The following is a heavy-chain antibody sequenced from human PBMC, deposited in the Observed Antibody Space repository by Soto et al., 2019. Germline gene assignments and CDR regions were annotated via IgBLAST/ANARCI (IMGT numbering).Heavy chain of an antibody. V-gene: IGHV5-51*01. D-gene: IGHD2-15*01. Sequence: PGESLKISCKGSGYSFTSYWIGWVRQMPGKGLEWMGIIYPGDSDTRYSPSFQGQVTISADKSISTAYLQRSSLKASDTAMYYCAAGSVVAATYYYYYGMDVWGQGTTVTVSS. CDR2: IYPGDSDT. CDR3: AAGSVVAATYYYYYGMDV. J-gene: IGHJ6*02. CDR1: GYSFTSYW.